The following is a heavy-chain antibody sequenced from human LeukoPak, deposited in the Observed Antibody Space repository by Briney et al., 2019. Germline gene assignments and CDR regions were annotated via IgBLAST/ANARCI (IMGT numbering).Heavy chain of an antibody. D-gene: IGHD3-9*01. J-gene: IGHJ4*02. CDR2: ILYDGSNK. CDR1: GFTFSSYA. Sequence: GGSLRLSCAASGFTFSSYAMRWVRQAPGGGLEWVAVILYDGSNKNYADSVKGRFTISRDNSKNTLYLRMNSLRAEDTAVYYCASNYDILTGYYEQFDYWGQGTLVTVSS. V-gene: IGHV3-30-3*02. CDR3: ASNYDILTGYYEQFDY.